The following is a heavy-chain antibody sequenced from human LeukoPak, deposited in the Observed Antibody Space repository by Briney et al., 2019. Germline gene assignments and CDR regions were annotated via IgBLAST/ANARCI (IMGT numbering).Heavy chain of an antibody. CDR3: ASITRRYYYYYMDV. CDR1: GFTVSSNY. V-gene: IGHV3-53*01. J-gene: IGHJ6*03. CDR2: IYSGGST. Sequence: QSGGSLRLSCAASGFTVSSNYMSWVRQAPGKGLEWVSVIYSGGSTYYADSVKGRFTISRDNYKNTLYLQMNSLRAEDTAVYYCASITRRYYYYYMDVWGKGTTVTVSS.